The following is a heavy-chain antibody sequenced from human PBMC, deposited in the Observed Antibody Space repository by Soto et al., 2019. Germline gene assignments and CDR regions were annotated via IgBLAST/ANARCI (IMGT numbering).Heavy chain of an antibody. D-gene: IGHD6-13*01. CDR1: GFTFSSYG. CDR3: AREQYSSSWYLGPEYDYYYGMDV. J-gene: IGHJ6*02. V-gene: IGHV3-33*01. CDR2: IWYDGSNK. Sequence: GGSLRLSCAASGFTFSSYGMHWVRQAPGKGLEWVAVIWYDGSNKYYADSVKGRFTISRDNSKNTLYLQMNSLRAEDTAVYYCAREQYSSSWYLGPEYDYYYGMDVWGQGTTVTVSS.